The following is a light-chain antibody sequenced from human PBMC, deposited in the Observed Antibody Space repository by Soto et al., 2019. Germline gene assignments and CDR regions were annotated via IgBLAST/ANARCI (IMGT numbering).Light chain of an antibody. CDR3: SSYTSSSIPYV. V-gene: IGLV2-14*01. J-gene: IGLJ1*01. Sequence: QSALTQPASVSGSPGQSITISCTGTSSDVGGYNYVSWYQQHPGKAPKLTIYDVSNRPSGVSNRFSGSKSGNTASLTISGLQAEDEADYYCSSYTSSSIPYVFGTGTKVNVL. CDR1: SSDVGGYNY. CDR2: DVS.